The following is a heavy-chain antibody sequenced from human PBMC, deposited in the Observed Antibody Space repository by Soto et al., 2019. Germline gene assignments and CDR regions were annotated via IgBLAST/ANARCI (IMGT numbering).Heavy chain of an antibody. CDR3: ARAGDWNYVQDF. V-gene: IGHV3-74*01. J-gene: IGHJ4*02. CDR2: INSDGTRI. D-gene: IGHD1-7*01. CDR1: GFTFTNYR. Sequence: GGSLRLSCAASGFTFTNYRIHWVRQAPGKGLVWVARINSDGTRIDYADSVKGRFTISRDNAKNTVFLQMNSLRDEDSAVYFCARAGDWNYVQDFWGQGTLVTVSS.